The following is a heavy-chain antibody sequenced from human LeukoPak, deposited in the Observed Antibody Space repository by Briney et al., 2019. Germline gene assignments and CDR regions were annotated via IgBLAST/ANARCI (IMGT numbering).Heavy chain of an antibody. CDR3: TTDGGITIRPLFDF. V-gene: IGHV3-15*01. D-gene: IGHD1-14*01. Sequence: GGSLRLSCAASGITFTSAWMGWVRQPPGKGLEWVGRIKSKNDGGTTDYAAPVRGRFTISTDDSKITSYLQMSNLKVEDTAVYYCTTDGGITIRPLFDFWGQGTPVTASS. CDR1: GITFTSAW. J-gene: IGHJ4*02. CDR2: IKSKNDGGTT.